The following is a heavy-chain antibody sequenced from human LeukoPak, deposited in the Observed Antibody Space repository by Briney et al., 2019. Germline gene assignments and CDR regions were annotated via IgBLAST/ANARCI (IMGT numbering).Heavy chain of an antibody. CDR1: GFAVSSNS. Sequence: PGGSLRLSCTVSGFAVSSNSMSWVRQAPGKGLEWVSFIYSDDTHYSDSVKGRFTISRDNYKNTMYLHMNSLRAEDTAAYYCTRRAGAYSHPYDYWGQGTLVTVSS. D-gene: IGHD4/OR15-4a*01. J-gene: IGHJ4*02. V-gene: IGHV3-53*01. CDR2: IYSDDT. CDR3: TRRAGAYSHPYDY.